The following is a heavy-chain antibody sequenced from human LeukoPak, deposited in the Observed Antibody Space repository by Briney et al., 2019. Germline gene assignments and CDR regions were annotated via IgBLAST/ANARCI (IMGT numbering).Heavy chain of an antibody. Sequence: SETLSLTCTVSGGSISNGDYYWPWIRQHPGKGVEWIGYIYYSGSTYYNPSLKSRVVISVDTSKNQFSLKLKSVTSTDTAVYYCARDRRWLRFHGFDIWGQGTMVTVSS. CDR3: ARDRRWLRFHGFDI. CDR1: GGSISNGDYY. D-gene: IGHD5-12*01. J-gene: IGHJ3*02. V-gene: IGHV4-31*03. CDR2: IYYSGST.